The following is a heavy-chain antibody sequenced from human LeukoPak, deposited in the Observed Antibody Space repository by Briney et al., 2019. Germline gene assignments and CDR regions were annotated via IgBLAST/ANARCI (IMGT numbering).Heavy chain of an antibody. CDR1: GFTFSSYS. CDR3: ARVAVVTPHFDY. D-gene: IGHD4-23*01. CDR2: ISSSSSYI. V-gene: IGHV3-21*01. J-gene: IGHJ4*02. Sequence: GGSLRLSCAASGFTFSSYSMNWVRQAPGKGLEWVSSISSSSSYIYYADSVKGRFTISRDNAKNSLYLQMNSLRAEDTAVYYCARVAVVTPHFDYWGQGTLVTVSS.